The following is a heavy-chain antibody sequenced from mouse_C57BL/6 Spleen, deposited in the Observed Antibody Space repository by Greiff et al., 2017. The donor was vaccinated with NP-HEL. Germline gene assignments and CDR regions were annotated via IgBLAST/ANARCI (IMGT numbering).Heavy chain of an antibody. CDR2: INPSNGGT. CDR1: GYTFTSYW. D-gene: IGHD2-2*01. Sequence: QVQLQQPGTELVKPGASVKLSCKASGYTFTSYWMHWVKQRPGQGLEWIGNINPSNGGTNSNEQFKRKGTMTEEKSSRKANMQLSSLTSEDSAVYYCAREDDGYDGYFDVWGTGTTVTVSS. J-gene: IGHJ1*03. CDR3: AREDDGYDGYFDV. V-gene: IGHV1-53*01.